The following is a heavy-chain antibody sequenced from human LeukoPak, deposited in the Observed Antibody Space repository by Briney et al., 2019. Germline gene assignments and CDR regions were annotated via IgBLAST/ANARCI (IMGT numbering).Heavy chain of an antibody. CDR2: IIPILGIA. J-gene: IGHJ4*02. Sequence: ASVKVSCKASGGTFSSYAISWVRQAPGQGLEWMGRIIPILGIANYAQKFQGRVTITADKSTSTAYMELSSLRSEDTAVYYCARPHGFNDSSGYYHRRGGPTAKSHLYYWGQGTLVTVSS. CDR3: ARPHGFNDSSGYYHRRGGPTAKSHLYY. V-gene: IGHV1-69*04. D-gene: IGHD3-22*01. CDR1: GGTFSSYA.